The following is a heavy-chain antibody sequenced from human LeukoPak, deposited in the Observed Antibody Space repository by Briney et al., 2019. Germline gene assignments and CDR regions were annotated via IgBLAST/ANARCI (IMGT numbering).Heavy chain of an antibody. CDR3: TRDRGSSTLGDY. CDR1: GFTFTTYA. D-gene: IGHD7-27*01. V-gene: IGHV3-23*01. CDR2: VSKSDGTT. Sequence: GGSLRLSCAASGFTFTTYAMSWVRQAPGKGLEWVSSVSKSDGTTYFADSVKGRLTISRDNSKNTLHLQMNGLRAEDTAVYYCTRDRGSSTLGDYWGQGTLVTVSS. J-gene: IGHJ4*02.